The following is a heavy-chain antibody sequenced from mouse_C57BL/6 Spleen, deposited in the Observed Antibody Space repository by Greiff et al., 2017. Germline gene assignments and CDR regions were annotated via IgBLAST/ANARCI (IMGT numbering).Heavy chain of an antibody. Sequence: QVQLQQPGTELVKPGASVSLSCKATGYTFTSCWMYWVKRRFARGHLWIGNINPSNGGTNYNEKFKSKATLTVDKSSSKAYMQLSSLTSEDSAVYYCAREGEPLAMDYWGQGTSVTVSS. CDR1: GYTFTSCW. CDR3: AREGEPLAMDY. CDR2: INPSNGGT. J-gene: IGHJ4*01. V-gene: IGHV1-53*01.